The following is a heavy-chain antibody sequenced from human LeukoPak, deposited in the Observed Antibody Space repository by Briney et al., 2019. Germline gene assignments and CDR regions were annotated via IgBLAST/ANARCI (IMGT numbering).Heavy chain of an antibody. J-gene: IGHJ4*02. CDR1: GFTLSTYT. D-gene: IGHD3-16*01. Sequence: PGGSLRLSCAASGFTLSTYTMNWVRQAPGKGLEWVSSITSSSSHMYYADSVKGRFTISRDNAENSLHLQMNSLRAEDMAVYYCARDFGWRFDYWGQGTLVTVSS. CDR3: ARDFGWRFDY. CDR2: ITSSSSHM. V-gene: IGHV3-21*01.